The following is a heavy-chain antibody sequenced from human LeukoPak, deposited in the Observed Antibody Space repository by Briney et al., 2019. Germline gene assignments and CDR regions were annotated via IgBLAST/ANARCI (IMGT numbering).Heavy chain of an antibody. CDR2: ISGSGGSA. D-gene: IGHD5-24*01. J-gene: IGHJ4*02. CDR1: GFTFSSYA. CDR3: AKDRVEMATIPQIDY. Sequence: GGSLRLSCAASGFTFSSYAMSWVRQAPGKGLEWVSAISGSGGSAYYADSVKGRFTISRDNSKNTLYLQMNSLRAEDTAVYYCAKDRVEMATIPQIDYWGQGTLVTVSS. V-gene: IGHV3-23*01.